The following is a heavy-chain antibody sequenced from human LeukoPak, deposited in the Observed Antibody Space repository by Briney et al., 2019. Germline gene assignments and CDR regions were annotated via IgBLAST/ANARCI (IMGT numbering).Heavy chain of an antibody. D-gene: IGHD1-14*01. CDR3: TRGTLNIPGQQGAFDY. V-gene: IGHV3-48*03. J-gene: IGHJ4*02. CDR2: ISSSGSTT. Sequence: GGSLRLSCAASGFSFSSYEMNWVRQAPGKGLEWVSYISSSGSTTYYADSVKGRFTISRDNARNSLYLQMNSLRAEDTAIYYCTRGTLNIPGQQGAFDYWGQGTLVTVSS. CDR1: GFSFSSYE.